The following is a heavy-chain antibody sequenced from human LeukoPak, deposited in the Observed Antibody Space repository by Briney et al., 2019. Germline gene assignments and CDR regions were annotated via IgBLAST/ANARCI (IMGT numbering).Heavy chain of an antibody. CDR3: AKAGYPFYYYYGMDV. J-gene: IGHJ6*02. CDR1: GFTFSSYA. CDR2: ISGSGGST. D-gene: IGHD3-9*01. Sequence: GGSLRLSCAASGFTFSSYAMSWVRQAPGKGLEWVSAISGSGGSTYYADSVKGRFTISRDNSKNTLYLQMNSLRAEDTDVYYCAKAGYPFYYYYGMDVWGQGTTVTVSS. V-gene: IGHV3-23*01.